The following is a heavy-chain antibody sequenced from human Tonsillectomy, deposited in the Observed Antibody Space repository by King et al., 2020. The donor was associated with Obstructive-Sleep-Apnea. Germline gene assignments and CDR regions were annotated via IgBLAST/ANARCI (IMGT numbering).Heavy chain of an antibody. Sequence: QLVESGGGVVQPGRSLRLSCAASGFTFSSYGMHWVRQAPGKGLEWVAVISYDGSNKYYADSVKGRFTISRYNSKNTLYLQMNSLRTEDTAVYYCAKDVGGSSWDYYFDYWGQGTLVTVSS. J-gene: IGHJ4*02. D-gene: IGHD6-13*01. CDR1: GFTFSSYG. CDR3: AKDVGGSSWDYYFDY. CDR2: ISYDGSNK. V-gene: IGHV3-30*18.